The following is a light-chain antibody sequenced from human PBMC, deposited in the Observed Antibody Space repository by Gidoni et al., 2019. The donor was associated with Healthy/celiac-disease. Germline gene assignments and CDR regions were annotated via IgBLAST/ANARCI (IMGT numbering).Light chain of an antibody. CDR3: CSYAGSSSNWV. CDR1: SSDVGSYNL. J-gene: IGLJ3*02. V-gene: IGLV2-23*02. Sequence: SALTQPASVSGSPVQSITISCTGTSSDVGSYNLVSWYQQHPGKAPKLMIYEVSKRPSGVSNRFSGSKSGNTASLTISGLQAEDEADYYCCSYAGSSSNWVFGGGTKLTVL. CDR2: EVS.